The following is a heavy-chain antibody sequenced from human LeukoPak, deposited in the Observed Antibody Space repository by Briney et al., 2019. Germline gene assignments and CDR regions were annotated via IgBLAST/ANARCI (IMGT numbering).Heavy chain of an antibody. CDR1: GFTFSSYA. V-gene: IGHV3-23*01. J-gene: IGHJ1*01. D-gene: IGHD6-13*01. CDR2: ISGSGGST. CDR3: AKGNKDENYSSSWYVGQYFQH. Sequence: GGSLRLSCAASGFTFSSYAMSWVRQAPGKGLEWVSAISGSGGSTYYADSVKGRFTISRDNSKNTLYLQMNSLRAEDTAVYYCAKGNKDENYSSSWYVGQYFQHWGQGTLVTVSS.